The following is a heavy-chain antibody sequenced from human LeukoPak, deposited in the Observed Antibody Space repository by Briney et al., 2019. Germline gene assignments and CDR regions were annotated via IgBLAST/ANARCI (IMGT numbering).Heavy chain of an antibody. D-gene: IGHD5-12*01. CDR1: GFSLSTSGMC. J-gene: IGHJ3*02. CDR2: IDWDDDK. CDR3: ARIAGYSGYDLHDAFDI. V-gene: IGHV2-70*11. Sequence: SGPALVKPTQTLTLTCTFSGFSLSTSGMCVSWIRQPPGKALEWLARIDWDDDKYYSTSLKTRLTISKDTSKNQVVLTMTNMDPVDTATYYCARIAGYSGYDLHDAFDIWGQGTMVTVSS.